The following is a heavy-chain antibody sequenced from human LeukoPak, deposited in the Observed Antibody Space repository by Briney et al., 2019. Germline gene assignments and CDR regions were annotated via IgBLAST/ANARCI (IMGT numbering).Heavy chain of an antibody. J-gene: IGHJ4*02. CDR1: GFTFSSYA. Sequence: PGGSLRLSCAASGFTFSSYAMSWVRQAPGKGLEWVSAISGSGGSTYYADSVKGGFTSSRDNCKNTLYLQTNSLRAEDTAVYYCAKAWGMYYYDSSGYPFDYWGQGTLVTVSS. CDR2: ISGSGGST. D-gene: IGHD3-22*01. V-gene: IGHV3-23*01. CDR3: AKAWGMYYYDSSGYPFDY.